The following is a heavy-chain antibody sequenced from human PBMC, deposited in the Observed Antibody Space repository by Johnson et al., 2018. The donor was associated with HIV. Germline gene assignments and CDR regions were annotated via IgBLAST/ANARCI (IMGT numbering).Heavy chain of an antibody. Sequence: QVQLVESGGGVVQPGRSLRLSCAASGFTFDDYTMHWVRQAPGKGLEWVAFIRYDGSNKYYADSVKGRFTISRDTSKNTLYLQMNSLRAEATAGYYCARALRGWGSYRYGDAFDIWGQGTMVTVSS. CDR1: GFTFDDYT. D-gene: IGHD3-16*02. V-gene: IGHV3-30*02. CDR2: IRYDGSNK. J-gene: IGHJ3*02. CDR3: ARALRGWGSYRYGDAFDI.